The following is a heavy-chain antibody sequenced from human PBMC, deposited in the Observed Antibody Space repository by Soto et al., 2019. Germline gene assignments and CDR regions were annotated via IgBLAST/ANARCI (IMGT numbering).Heavy chain of an antibody. CDR2: IYHSGST. J-gene: IGHJ5*02. D-gene: IGHD3-16*02. V-gene: IGHV4-39*07. CDR3: ARDLIIDDYVWGSYRHTIPAGFDP. Sequence: ASETLSLTCTVSGGSISSSSFHWGWIRQPPGKGLEWIGSIYHSGSTNYNPSLKSRVTISVDKSKNQFSLKLSSVTAADTAVYYCARDLIIDDYVWGSYRHTIPAGFDPWGQGTLVTVSS. CDR1: GGSISSSSFH.